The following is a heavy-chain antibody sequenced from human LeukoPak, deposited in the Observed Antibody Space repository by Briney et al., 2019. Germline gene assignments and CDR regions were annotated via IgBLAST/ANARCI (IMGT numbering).Heavy chain of an antibody. D-gene: IGHD2-2*01. Sequence: ASVKVSCKASGYTFTSYDINWVRQATGQGLEWMGWTNPNSGNTGYAQKFQGRVTITRNTSISTAYMELSSLRSEDTAVYYCARAIEDIVVVPAAIYYYYYYMDVWGKGTTVTVSS. CDR1: GYTFTSYD. J-gene: IGHJ6*03. CDR3: ARAIEDIVVVPAAIYYYYYYMDV. V-gene: IGHV1-8*03. CDR2: TNPNSGNT.